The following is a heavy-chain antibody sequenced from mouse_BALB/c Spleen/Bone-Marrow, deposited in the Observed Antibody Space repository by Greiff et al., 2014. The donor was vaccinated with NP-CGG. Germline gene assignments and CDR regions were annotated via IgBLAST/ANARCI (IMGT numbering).Heavy chain of an antibody. CDR3: ARWLLREGLAY. CDR1: GYSFTGYT. V-gene: IGHV1-18*01. CDR2: INPYNGGT. J-gene: IGHJ3*01. D-gene: IGHD2-3*01. Sequence: VQLQQSGPELVKPGASMKISCKASGYSFTGYTMNWVKQSHGTNLEWIGLINPYNGGTSYNQKFKGKATLTVDKSSSTAYMELLSRTSEDSAVYYCARWLLREGLAYWGQGTLVTVSA.